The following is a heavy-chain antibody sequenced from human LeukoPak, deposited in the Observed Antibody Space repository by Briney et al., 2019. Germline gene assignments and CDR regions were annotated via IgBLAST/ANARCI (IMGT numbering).Heavy chain of an antibody. CDR2: INHSGST. CDR1: GGSFSGYY. Sequence: PSETLSLTCAVYGGSFSGYYWSWIRQPPGKGLEWIGEINHSGSTNYNPSLKSRVTISVDTSKNQFSLKLSSVTAADTAVYYCARRNRVRGAHLQEFDYWGQGTLVTVSS. J-gene: IGHJ4*02. V-gene: IGHV4-34*01. CDR3: ARRNRVRGAHLQEFDY. D-gene: IGHD3-10*01.